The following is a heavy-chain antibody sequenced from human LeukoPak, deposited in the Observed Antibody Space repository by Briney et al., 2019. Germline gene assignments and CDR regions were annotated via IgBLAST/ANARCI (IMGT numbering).Heavy chain of an antibody. Sequence: ASVKVSCKASGGTFNSNAFHWVRQAPGQGLEWMGGVIPIFGSTKYAQKFQGRVTVTTDESTGTAYMVLSDLRSDDTAVYYCARGRSGIPAATYNWFDPWGQGTLVTVSS. CDR2: VIPIFGST. D-gene: IGHD2-2*01. CDR1: GGTFNSNA. CDR3: ARGRSGIPAATYNWFDP. V-gene: IGHV1-69*05. J-gene: IGHJ5*02.